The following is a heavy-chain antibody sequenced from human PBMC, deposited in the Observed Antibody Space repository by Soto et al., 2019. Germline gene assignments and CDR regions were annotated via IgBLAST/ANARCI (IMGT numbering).Heavy chain of an antibody. J-gene: IGHJ6*02. Sequence: DSVQVSCKASGYTFTGYYMHWVRQAPGQGLEWMGWINPNSGGTNYAQKFQGRVTMTRDTSISTAYMELSRLRSDDTAVYYCASFRGYRMSTSCYMYYGMDCWGQGTTVT. V-gene: IGHV1-2*02. CDR1: GYTFTGYY. CDR3: ASFRGYRMSTSCYMYYGMDC. CDR2: INPNSGGT. D-gene: IGHD2-2*02.